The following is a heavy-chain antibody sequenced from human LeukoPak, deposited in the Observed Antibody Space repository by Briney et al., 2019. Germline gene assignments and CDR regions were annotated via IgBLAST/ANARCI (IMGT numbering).Heavy chain of an antibody. CDR1: GYTFTGYY. V-gene: IGHV1-69*13. CDR2: IIPIFGTA. CDR3: ARVSRYSGYDLGNYYFDY. Sequence: VASVKVSCKASGYTFTGYYMHWVRQAPGQGLEWMGGIIPIFGTANYAQKFQGRVTITADESTSTAYMELSSLRSEDTAVYYCARVSRYSGYDLGNYYFDYWGQGTLVTVSS. D-gene: IGHD5-12*01. J-gene: IGHJ4*02.